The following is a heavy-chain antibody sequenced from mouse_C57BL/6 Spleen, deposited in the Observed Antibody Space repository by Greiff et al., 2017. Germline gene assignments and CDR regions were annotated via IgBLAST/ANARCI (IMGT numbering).Heavy chain of an antibody. CDR1: GFTFSSYA. CDR3: ARDDYDEYFDY. D-gene: IGHD2-4*01. J-gene: IGHJ2*01. V-gene: IGHV5-4*01. Sequence: EVKLVESGGGLVKPGGSLKLSCAASGFTFSSYAMSWVRQTPEKRLEWVATISDGGSYTYYPDNVKGRFTISRDHAKNNLYLQMSHLKSEDTAVYYCARDDYDEYFDYWGQGTTLTVSS. CDR2: ISDGGSYT.